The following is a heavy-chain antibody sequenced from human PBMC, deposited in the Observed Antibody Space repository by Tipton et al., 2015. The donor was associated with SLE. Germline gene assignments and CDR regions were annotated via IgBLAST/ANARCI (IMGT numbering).Heavy chain of an antibody. CDR3: ARDRGYGLLDY. V-gene: IGHV4-59*12. CDR1: GVSISHFY. CDR2: IYHSGRA. Sequence: TLSLTCTVSGVSISHFYWNWIRQPPGKGLEWIGYIYHSGRAFYNVSLRSRVTMSVDNSNNQFSLRLNSATAADTAVYYCARDRGYGLLDYWGQGTLVTVSS. J-gene: IGHJ4*02. D-gene: IGHD3-10*01.